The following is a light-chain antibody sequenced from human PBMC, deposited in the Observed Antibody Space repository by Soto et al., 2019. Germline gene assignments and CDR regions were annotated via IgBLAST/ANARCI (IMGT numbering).Light chain of an antibody. V-gene: IGKV3-15*01. CDR1: QGVGST. Sequence: EVVMTQSPATLSVSPGERATLSCRASQGVGSTLAWYQQQPGQAPRLLIYDASTRAPGIPARFSGSGSGTEFTLTISSLQSEDFAVYYFQHFRSWPLSFGGGTRVEMK. CDR2: DAS. CDR3: QHFRSWPLS. J-gene: IGKJ4*01.